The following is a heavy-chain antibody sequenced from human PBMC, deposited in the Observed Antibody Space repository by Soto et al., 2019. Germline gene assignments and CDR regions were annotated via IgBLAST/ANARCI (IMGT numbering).Heavy chain of an antibody. J-gene: IGHJ6*02. Sequence: PGGSLTLSCAASGFTFSSYSMNWVRQAPGKGLEWVSSISSSSSYIYYADSVKGRFTISRDNAKNSLYLQMNSLTAADTAIYFCAERGSGSYYIAPNALDVWGQGTTVTVSS. CDR1: GFTFSSYS. CDR2: ISSSSSYI. D-gene: IGHD3-10*01. CDR3: AERGSGSYYIAPNALDV. V-gene: IGHV3-21*01.